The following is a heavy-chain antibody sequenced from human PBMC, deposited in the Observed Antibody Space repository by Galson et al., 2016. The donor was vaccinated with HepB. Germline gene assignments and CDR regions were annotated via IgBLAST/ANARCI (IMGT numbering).Heavy chain of an antibody. CDR1: GFTFTSYW. D-gene: IGHD1-26*01. V-gene: IGHV3-74*01. CDR3: ARDHVGAVTLDH. CDR2: IDTDGGSI. Sequence: SLRLSCAASGFTFTSYWMHWVRQAPGKGLVWVSHIDTDGGSIIYADSVRGRFTISRDNSKNTLYLQMNDLRAEDTAVYYCARDHVGAVTLDHWGQGTQVTVSS. J-gene: IGHJ4*02.